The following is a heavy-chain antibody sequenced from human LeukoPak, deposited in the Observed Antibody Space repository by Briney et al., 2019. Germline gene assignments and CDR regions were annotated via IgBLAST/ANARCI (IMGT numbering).Heavy chain of an antibody. CDR3: ARDVGLAAGGMMDALDI. CDR1: GFTFSSYA. V-gene: IGHV3-7*05. J-gene: IGHJ3*02. D-gene: IGHD6-13*01. CDR2: IKQDGSEK. Sequence: GGSLRLSCAASGFTFSSYAMSWVRQAPGKGLEWVANIKQDGSEKYYVDSVKGRLTISRDNAKNTMYLKMNSLRAEDTAVYYCARDVGLAAGGMMDALDIWGQGTMVTVSS.